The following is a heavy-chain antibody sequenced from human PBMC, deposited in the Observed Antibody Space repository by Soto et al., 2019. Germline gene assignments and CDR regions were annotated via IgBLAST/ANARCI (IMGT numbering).Heavy chain of an antibody. CDR2: VCPGDSET. D-gene: IGHD6-19*01. CDR1: GYTITNYW. J-gene: IGHJ6*02. V-gene: IGHV5-51*01. CDR3: ARHTSTGWSTYYYGMDV. Sequence: PGVSLQLSCKGSGYTITNYWIGWVRQMPGKSLEWMGMVCPGDSETRYSPSFQGQVTISADKSINTAYLQWSSLKSSDNAMYYCARHTSTGWSTYYYGMDVWGHGTTVTVSS.